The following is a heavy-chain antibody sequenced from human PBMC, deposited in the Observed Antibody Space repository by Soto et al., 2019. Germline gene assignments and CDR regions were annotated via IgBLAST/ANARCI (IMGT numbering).Heavy chain of an antibody. Sequence: GGSLRLSCAASGFTFSSYSMNWVRQAPGKGLEWVSSISSSSSYIYYADSVKGRFTISRDNAKNSLYLQMNSLRAEDTAVYYCASSRRTVTYFDYWGQGTLVTVSS. CDR1: GFTFSSYS. J-gene: IGHJ4*02. V-gene: IGHV3-21*01. D-gene: IGHD4-17*01. CDR3: ASSRRTVTYFDY. CDR2: ISSSSSYI.